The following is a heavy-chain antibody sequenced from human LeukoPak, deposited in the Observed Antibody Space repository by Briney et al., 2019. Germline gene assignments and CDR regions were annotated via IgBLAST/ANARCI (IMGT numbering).Heavy chain of an antibody. CDR2: IYYSGST. D-gene: IGHD6-13*01. Sequence: SETLSLTCTVSGGSISSSSYYWGWIRQPPGKGLEWIGSIYYSGSTYYNPSLKSRVTISVDTSKNQFSLKLSSVTAADTAVYYCARDAAKAQLAHFDYWGQGTLVTVSS. CDR1: GGSISSSSYY. V-gene: IGHV4-39*07. CDR3: ARDAAKAQLAHFDY. J-gene: IGHJ4*02.